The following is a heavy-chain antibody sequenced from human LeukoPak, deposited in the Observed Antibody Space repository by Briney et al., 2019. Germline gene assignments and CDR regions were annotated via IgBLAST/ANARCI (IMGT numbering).Heavy chain of an antibody. CDR1: GFTFSSYS. J-gene: IGHJ4*02. D-gene: IGHD6-19*01. CDR3: AKDQQVSVAGTMKDY. V-gene: IGHV3-21*04. CDR2: ISSSSSYI. Sequence: GGSLRLSCAASGFTFSSYSMNWVRQAPGKGLEWVSSISSSSSYIYYADSVKGRFTISRDNSKNTLYLQMNSLRAEDTAVYYCAKDQQVSVAGTMKDYWGQGTLVTVSS.